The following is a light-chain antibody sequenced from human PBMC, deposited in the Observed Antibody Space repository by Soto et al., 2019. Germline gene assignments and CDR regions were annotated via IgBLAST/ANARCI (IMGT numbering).Light chain of an antibody. CDR3: QKYDSAPWT. CDR1: QGISNY. J-gene: IGKJ1*01. Sequence: DIQMTQSPSSLSASVRDRVTITCRASQGISNYLAWYQQKPGKVPKLLIYAASTLQSGVPSRFSGSGSGTDFTLPSNSLQPEDVATYYCQKYDSAPWTFGQGTKVEIK. V-gene: IGKV1-27*01. CDR2: AAS.